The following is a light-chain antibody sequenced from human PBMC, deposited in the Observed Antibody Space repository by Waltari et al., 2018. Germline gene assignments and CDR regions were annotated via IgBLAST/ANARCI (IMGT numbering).Light chain of an antibody. CDR2: DAS. V-gene: IGKV1-5*01. CDR1: PSISSW. Sequence: DLQMTQSPSTLSASVGDRVTITCRASPSISSWLAWYQQKPGKAPKLLIYDASSLESGVPSRFSGSGSGTEFTLTISSLQPDDFATYYCQQYNSYSMYTFGQGTKLEIK. J-gene: IGKJ2*01. CDR3: QQYNSYSMYT.